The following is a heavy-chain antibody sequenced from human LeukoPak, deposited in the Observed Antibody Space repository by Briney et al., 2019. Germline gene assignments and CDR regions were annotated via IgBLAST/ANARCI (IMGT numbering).Heavy chain of an antibody. V-gene: IGHV1-2*02. CDR3: ARGLYYDILTGQDY. Sequence: ASVNVSCKASGYTFTGYYMHWVRQAPGQGLEWMGWINPNSGGTNYAQKFQGRVTMTRDTSISTAYMELSRLRSDDTAVYYCARGLYYDILTGQDYWGQGTLVTVSS. CDR1: GYTFTGYY. J-gene: IGHJ4*02. CDR2: INPNSGGT. D-gene: IGHD3-9*01.